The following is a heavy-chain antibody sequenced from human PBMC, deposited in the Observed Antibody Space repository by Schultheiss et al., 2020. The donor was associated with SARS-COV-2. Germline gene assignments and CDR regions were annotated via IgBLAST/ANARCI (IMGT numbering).Heavy chain of an antibody. CDR1: GFTFSDYY. D-gene: IGHD6-13*01. CDR3: ARGSPLSSWYIH. CDR2: ISSSSRYT. V-gene: IGHV3-11*06. Sequence: GGSLRLSCAASGFTFSDYYMSWIRQAPGKGLEWVSYISSSSRYTNYADSVKGRFTISRDSAKNSLYLQMNSLRAEDTAVYYCARGSPLSSWYIHWGQGTLVTVAS. J-gene: IGHJ4*02.